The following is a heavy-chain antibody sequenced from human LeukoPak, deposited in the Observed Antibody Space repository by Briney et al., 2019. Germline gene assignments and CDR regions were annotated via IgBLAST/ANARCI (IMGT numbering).Heavy chain of an antibody. CDR1: GYTFTSYG. CDR2: ISAYNGNT. Sequence: ASVTVSCKASGYTFTSYGISWVRQARGQGLEWMGWISAYNGNTNYAQKLQGRVTMTTDTSTSTAYMELRSLRSDDTAVYYCARDPSSGWRDAFDIWGQGTMVTVSS. D-gene: IGHD6-19*01. J-gene: IGHJ3*02. V-gene: IGHV1-18*04. CDR3: ARDPSSGWRDAFDI.